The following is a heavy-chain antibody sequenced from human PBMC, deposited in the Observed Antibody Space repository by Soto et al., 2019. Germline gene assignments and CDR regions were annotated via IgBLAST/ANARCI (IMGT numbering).Heavy chain of an antibody. CDR1: GYTLTSYA. Sequence: QVQLVQSGAEVKKPGASVKVSCKASGYTLTSYAMHWVRQAPGQRLEWMGWINAGNGNTKYSQKFQGRVTITRDTSASTAYMELSSLRSEDTAVYYCARGGSTPYYYYYMDVWGKGTTVTVSS. V-gene: IGHV1-3*01. CDR2: INAGNGNT. CDR3: ARGGSTPYYYYYMDV. D-gene: IGHD6-6*01. J-gene: IGHJ6*03.